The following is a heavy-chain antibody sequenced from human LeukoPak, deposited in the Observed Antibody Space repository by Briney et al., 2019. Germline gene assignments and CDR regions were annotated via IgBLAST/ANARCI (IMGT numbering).Heavy chain of an antibody. J-gene: IGHJ4*02. Sequence: GRSLRLSCAASGFTFSSYAMHWVRQAPGKGLEWVAVISYDGSNKYYADSVKGRFTISRDNSKNTLYLQMNSLRAEDTAVYYCAKVKGYYGSGSYSHFDYWGQGTLVTVSS. CDR1: GFTFSSYA. V-gene: IGHV3-30*04. D-gene: IGHD3-10*01. CDR2: ISYDGSNK. CDR3: AKVKGYYGSGSYSHFDY.